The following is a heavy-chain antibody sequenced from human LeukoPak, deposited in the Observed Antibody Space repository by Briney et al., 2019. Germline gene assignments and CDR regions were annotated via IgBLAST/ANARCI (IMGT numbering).Heavy chain of an antibody. CDR1: RGSISSEF. CDR3: ARQAYCSGTSCYPFDY. J-gene: IGHJ4*02. CDR2: IHYSGST. D-gene: IGHD2-2*01. Sequence: SETLSLTCTVSRGSISSEFWSWIRRPPGKGLEWIGYIHYSGSTSYNPSLKSRVTISVDTSKNQFSLKLDSVTAADTAVYYCARQAYCSGTSCYPFDYWGQGTLVTVSS. V-gene: IGHV4-59*08.